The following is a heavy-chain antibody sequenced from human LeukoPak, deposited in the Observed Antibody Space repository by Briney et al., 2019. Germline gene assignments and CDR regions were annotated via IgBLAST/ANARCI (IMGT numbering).Heavy chain of an antibody. CDR2: IRGSGGDT. J-gene: IGHJ1*01. Sequence: PGGSLRLSCAACFYIFRIYSISWVRQAPGKGLEWVSSIRGSGGDTYYADSVKGRFTISRHNSKNTLVRQMNSLRAEDTGVYYCAKGNYQQTEYSQHWGQGTLVTVSS. CDR1: FYIFRIYS. D-gene: IGHD2-2*01. CDR3: AKGNYQQTEYSQH. V-gene: IGHV3-23*01.